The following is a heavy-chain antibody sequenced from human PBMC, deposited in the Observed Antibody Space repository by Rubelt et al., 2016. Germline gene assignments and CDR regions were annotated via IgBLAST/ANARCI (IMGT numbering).Heavy chain of an antibody. CDR3: ARHIDGQYFDL. V-gene: IGHV4-4*08. J-gene: IGHJ2*01. Sequence: QVQLRESGPGLVQPSETLSLTCSVAGDAITNYGWTWIRQSPGKGLEWIGFISATGDTRYNPTLRSRFSISVDTAKRQVSPKQISATAADTAVYYCARHIDGQYFDLWGRGTLVTVSS. CDR2: ISATGDT. D-gene: IGHD5-12*01. CDR1: GDAITNYG.